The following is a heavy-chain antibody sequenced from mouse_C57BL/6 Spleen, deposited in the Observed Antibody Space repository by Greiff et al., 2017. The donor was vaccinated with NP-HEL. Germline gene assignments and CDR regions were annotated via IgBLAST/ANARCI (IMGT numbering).Heavy chain of an antibody. CDR1: GFTFSDFY. Sequence: DVMLVESGGGLVQSGRSLRLSCATSGFTFSDFYMEWVRQAPGKGLEWIAASRNKANDYTTEYSASVKGRFIVSRDTSQSILYLQMNALRAEDTAIYYCARDAGTVAFDYWGQGTTLTVSS. CDR3: ARDAGTVAFDY. V-gene: IGHV7-1*01. J-gene: IGHJ2*01. D-gene: IGHD1-1*01. CDR2: SRNKANDYTT.